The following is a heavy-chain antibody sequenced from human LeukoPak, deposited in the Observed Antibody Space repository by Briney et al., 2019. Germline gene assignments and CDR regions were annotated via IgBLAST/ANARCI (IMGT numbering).Heavy chain of an antibody. Sequence: ASVKVSCKASGYTFTSYAMHWVRQAPGQRLEWMGWINPNSGGTNYAQKFQGRVTMTTDTSTSTAYMELRSLRSDDTAVYYCARGIIGRRNFDFDYWGQGTLVTVSS. CDR3: ARGIIGRRNFDFDY. V-gene: IGHV1-3*01. J-gene: IGHJ4*02. CDR2: INPNSGGT. D-gene: IGHD3-9*01. CDR1: GYTFTSYA.